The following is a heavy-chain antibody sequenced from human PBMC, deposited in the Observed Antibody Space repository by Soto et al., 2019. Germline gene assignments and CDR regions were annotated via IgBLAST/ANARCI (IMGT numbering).Heavy chain of an antibody. V-gene: IGHV1-2*02. J-gene: IGHJ3*02. CDR2: INTKTGGT. Sequence: ASVKVSCKASGYIFTGYYIQWVRQAPGQGLEWMGLINTKTGGTKYAQKFQGRVTMTRDTSINTAYMEVSRLRSDDTAVYYCATDKVAFDMWGQGTMVTVSS. CDR1: GYIFTGYY. CDR3: ATDKVAFDM. D-gene: IGHD3-9*01.